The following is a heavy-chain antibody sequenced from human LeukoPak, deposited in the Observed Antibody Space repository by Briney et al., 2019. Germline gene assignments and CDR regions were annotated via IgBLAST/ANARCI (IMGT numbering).Heavy chain of an antibody. Sequence: GASVKVSCKASGYTFTGYYMHWVRQAPGQGLEWMGWINPNSGGTNYAQKFQGRVTMTRDTSISTAYMELSRLRSDDTAVYYCARDSARRGVIISYDYWGQGTLVTVSS. D-gene: IGHD3-10*01. V-gene: IGHV1-2*02. J-gene: IGHJ4*02. CDR3: ARDSARRGVIISYDY. CDR2: INPNSGGT. CDR1: GYTFTGYY.